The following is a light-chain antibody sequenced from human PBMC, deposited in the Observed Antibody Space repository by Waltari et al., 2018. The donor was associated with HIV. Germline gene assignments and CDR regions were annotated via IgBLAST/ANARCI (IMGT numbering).Light chain of an antibody. Sequence: EIVLTQSQGTLSLFHGERAPLPCRASQSVSSSYLAWYQQKPGQAPRLLLYAASSRATGIPDRFSGSVSGTDFTLTISRLEPGDIAVYYCQQYGSSPRTFDQGTKVEVK. CDR3: QQYGSSPRT. V-gene: IGKV3-20*01. J-gene: IGKJ1*01. CDR2: AAS. CDR1: QSVSSSY.